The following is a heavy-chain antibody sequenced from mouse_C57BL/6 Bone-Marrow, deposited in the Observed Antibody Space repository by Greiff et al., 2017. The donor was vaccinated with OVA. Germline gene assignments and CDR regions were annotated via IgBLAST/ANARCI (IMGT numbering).Heavy chain of an antibody. V-gene: IGHV14-3*01. CDR1: GFNIKNTY. D-gene: IGHD1-1*01. Sequence: EVQLQQSVAELVRPGASVKLSCTASGFNIKNTYMHWVKQRPEQGLEWIGRIDPANGNTKYAPKFQGKATITADTSSNTAYLQLSSLTSEDTAIYYCARRAYYGSSFGYWYFDVWGTGTTVTVSS. CDR2: IDPANGNT. CDR3: ARRAYYGSSFGYWYFDV. J-gene: IGHJ1*03.